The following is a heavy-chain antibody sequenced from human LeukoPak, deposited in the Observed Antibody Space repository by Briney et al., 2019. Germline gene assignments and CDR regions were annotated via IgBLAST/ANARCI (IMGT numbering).Heavy chain of an antibody. J-gene: IGHJ6*03. V-gene: IGHV3-11*04. CDR3: AREDYGDYGNYYYMDV. D-gene: IGHD4-17*01. CDR2: ISSSSSTI. CDR1: GGSFSGYY. Sequence: LSLTCAVYGGSFSGYYWSWIRQPPGKGLEWVSYISSSSSTIYYADSVKGRFTISRDNAKNSLYLQMNSLRAEDTAVYYCAREDYGDYGNYYYMDVWGKGTTVTISS.